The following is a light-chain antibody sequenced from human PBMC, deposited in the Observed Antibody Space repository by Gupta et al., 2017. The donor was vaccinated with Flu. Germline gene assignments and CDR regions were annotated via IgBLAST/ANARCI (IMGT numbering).Light chain of an antibody. CDR3: QVWDSTSDHWV. CDR2: DDR. CDR1: NIGSKS. J-gene: IGLJ3*02. V-gene: IGLV3-21*02. Sequence: SFVLTQPPSVSVAPGPTAKITCGGNNIGSKSVHWYQQKPGQAPGLVVSDDRDRPSGIPERFSGSNSGNTATLTITRVEAGDEADYYCQVWDSTSDHWVFGGGTKLTVL.